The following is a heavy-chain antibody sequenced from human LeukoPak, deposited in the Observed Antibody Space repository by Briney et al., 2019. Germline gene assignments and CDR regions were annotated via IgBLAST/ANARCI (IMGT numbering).Heavy chain of an antibody. Sequence: PGGSLRLSCAASGFXFSSYEINWVRQAPGKGLEWVSYISSSGTTIYYADSVKGRFTISRDNAKNSLYLQMNSLRAEDTAVYYCARRYCSSTSCLIDYWGQGTLVTVSS. J-gene: IGHJ4*02. D-gene: IGHD2-2*01. CDR2: ISSSGTTI. V-gene: IGHV3-48*03. CDR3: ARRYCSSTSCLIDY. CDR1: GFXFSSYE.